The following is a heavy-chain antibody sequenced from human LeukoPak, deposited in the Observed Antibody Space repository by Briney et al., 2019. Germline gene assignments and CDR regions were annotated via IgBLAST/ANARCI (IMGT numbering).Heavy chain of an antibody. Sequence: PSETLSLTCTVSGGSISNNYWSWIRRPPGMGLEWVGYISYTGSTNYNPSLKGRVTISVDTSKNQFSLKLNSVTAADRAVYYCARQNKVSYYYGMDVWGQGTTVTVSS. CDR2: ISYTGST. J-gene: IGHJ6*02. CDR1: GGSISNNY. V-gene: IGHV4-59*01. CDR3: ARQNKVSYYYGMDV.